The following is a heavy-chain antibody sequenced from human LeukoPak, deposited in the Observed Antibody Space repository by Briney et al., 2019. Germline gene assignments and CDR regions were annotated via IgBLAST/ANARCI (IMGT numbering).Heavy chain of an antibody. CDR2: ISGSGGST. CDR3: ARNYYDSSGYYYVWRYFDY. D-gene: IGHD3-22*01. V-gene: IGHV3-23*01. CDR1: GFTFSSYA. Sequence: PGGSLRLSCAASGFTFSSYAMSWVRQAPGKGLEWVSAISGSGGSTYYADSVKGRFTISRDNSKNTLYLQMNSLRAEDTAVYYCARNYYDSSGYYYVWRYFDYWGQGTLVTVSS. J-gene: IGHJ4*02.